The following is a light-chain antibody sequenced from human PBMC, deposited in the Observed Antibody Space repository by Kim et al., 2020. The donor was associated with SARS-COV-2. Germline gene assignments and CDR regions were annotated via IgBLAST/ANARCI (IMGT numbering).Light chain of an antibody. CDR3: SSFTTSSTLV. V-gene: IGLV2-14*03. J-gene: IGLJ3*02. CDR2: DVN. CDR1: SSNISSYNY. Sequence: GQSRSISCTGTSSNISSYNYVCWDQQHPGKAPKRMIYDVNKRPSGISSRFSGSKSGSTASLTISGLQAEDEADYYCSSFTTSSTLVFGGGTKVTVL.